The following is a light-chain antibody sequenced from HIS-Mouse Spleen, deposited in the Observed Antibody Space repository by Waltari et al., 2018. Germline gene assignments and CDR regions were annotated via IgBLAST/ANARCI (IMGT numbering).Light chain of an antibody. V-gene: IGKV1-5*03. CDR2: KAS. CDR1: QGISSW. CDR3: QQYNSYSWT. J-gene: IGKJ1*01. Sequence: DIQMTQSPSTLSASVGDRVTITCRASQGISSWLAWYQQKPGKAPMLLIYKASSLESGVPSRFSGSGSGTEFTLTISSLQPDDFATYYCQQYNSYSWTFGQGTKVEIK.